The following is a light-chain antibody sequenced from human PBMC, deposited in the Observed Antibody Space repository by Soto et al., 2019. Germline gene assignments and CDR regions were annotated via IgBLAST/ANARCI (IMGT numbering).Light chain of an antibody. CDR2: GAS. J-gene: IGKJ1*01. CDR3: QHYGNSPT. Sequence: EIVLTQSPGTLSLSPGDGATLSCRASQSVSSGYLAWYQQKPGQAPRLLIYGASRRATGIPDRFSGSGSGTDFTLSISRLEPEDFAVYWCQHYGNSPTFGQGTKVDNK. CDR1: QSVSSGY. V-gene: IGKV3-20*01.